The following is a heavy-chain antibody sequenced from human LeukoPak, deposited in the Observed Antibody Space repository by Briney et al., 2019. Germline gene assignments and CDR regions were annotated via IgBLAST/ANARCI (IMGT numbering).Heavy chain of an antibody. V-gene: IGHV3-23*01. CDR2: ISGSGGST. CDR1: GFTFSSYA. J-gene: IGHJ6*02. CDR3: AKRYCRGGSCTHYYYYGMDV. D-gene: IGHD2-15*01. Sequence: PGGSLRLSCAASGFTFSSYAMSWVRQAPGEGLEWVSAISGSGGSTYYADSERGRFTISRDNSKSTLYLQMNSLRVEDTAVYYCAKRYCRGGSCTHYYYYGMDVWGQGTTVTVSS.